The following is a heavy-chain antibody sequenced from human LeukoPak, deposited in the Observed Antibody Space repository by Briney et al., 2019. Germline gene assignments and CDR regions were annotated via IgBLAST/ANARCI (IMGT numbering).Heavy chain of an antibody. D-gene: IGHD3-22*01. CDR3: ARDGGYYNDSSGYSFDS. CDR2: ISSSSSYI. CDR1: GFTFSTHN. Sequence: GGSLRLSCAASGFTFSTHNMNWVRQAPGKGLEWVSSISSSSSYIYYADSVKGRFTISRDNAKNSLYLQMISLRAEDTALYYCARDGGYYNDSSGYSFDSWGQGTLVTVSS. J-gene: IGHJ4*02. V-gene: IGHV3-21*01.